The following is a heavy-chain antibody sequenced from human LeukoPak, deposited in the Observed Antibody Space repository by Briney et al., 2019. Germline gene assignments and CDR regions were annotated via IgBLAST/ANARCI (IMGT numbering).Heavy chain of an antibody. CDR3: ARGGPQWPLDY. CDR2: IWYDGSNK. J-gene: IGHJ4*02. D-gene: IGHD6-19*01. V-gene: IGHV3-33*01. CDR1: GFSFSTYG. Sequence: RGSLRLFCAASGFSFSTYGMLWVRQAPGKGLEWVAVIWYDGSNKYYADSVKGRFTISRDNSKNTLYLQMNSLRVEDTAVYYCARGGPQWPLDYWGQGTLATVST.